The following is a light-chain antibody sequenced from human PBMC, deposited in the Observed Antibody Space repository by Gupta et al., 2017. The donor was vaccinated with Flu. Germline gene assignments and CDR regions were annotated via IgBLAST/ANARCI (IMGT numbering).Light chain of an antibody. CDR1: QDINIY. J-gene: IGKJ5*01. CDR2: AAS. CDR3: QQEITYPIT. V-gene: IGKV1-16*01. Sequence: PSSLTASVGDRVTVTCRASQDINIYLAWFPQKRGKAPESLISAASRVQSGVPSRFSSSGSGTXFTLTIXSLQPEDFATYYCQQEITYPITFGXGTRLDIK.